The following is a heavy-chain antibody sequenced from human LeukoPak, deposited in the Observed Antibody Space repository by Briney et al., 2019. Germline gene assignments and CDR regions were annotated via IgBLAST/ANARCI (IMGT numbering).Heavy chain of an antibody. J-gene: IGHJ3*02. Sequence: SGPTLVKPTQTLTLTCTFSGFSLSTSGVGVGWIRQPPGRALEWLALIYWDDDKRYSPSLKSRLTITKDTSKNQVVLTMTNMDPVDTVTYYCAHPDHCSSTSCYAPDAFDIWGQGTMVTVSS. CDR1: GFSLSTSGVG. CDR2: IYWDDDK. CDR3: AHPDHCSSTSCYAPDAFDI. V-gene: IGHV2-5*02. D-gene: IGHD2-2*01.